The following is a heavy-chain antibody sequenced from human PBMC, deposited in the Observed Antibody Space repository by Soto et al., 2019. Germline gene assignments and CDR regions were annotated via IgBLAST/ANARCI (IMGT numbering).Heavy chain of an antibody. Sequence: GASVKVSCKASGYTFIGYYMHWVRQAPGQGLEWMGWINPNSGGTNYAQKFQGWVTMTRDTSISTAYMELSRLRSDGTAVYYCARDQSYYDSSGYYSSPWYYYGMDVWGQGTTVTVSS. CDR2: INPNSGGT. D-gene: IGHD3-22*01. V-gene: IGHV1-2*04. CDR3: ARDQSYYDSSGYYSSPWYYYGMDV. CDR1: GYTFIGYY. J-gene: IGHJ6*02.